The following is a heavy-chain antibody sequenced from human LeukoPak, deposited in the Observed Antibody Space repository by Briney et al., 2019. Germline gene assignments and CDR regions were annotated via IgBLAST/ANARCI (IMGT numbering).Heavy chain of an antibody. CDR2: INPSGGST. CDR3: ARGGGLRYFDRGDAFDI. D-gene: IGHD3-9*01. J-gene: IGHJ3*02. CDR1: GYTFTSYG. V-gene: IGHV1-46*01. Sequence: ASVKVSCKASGYTFTSYGISWVRQAPGQGLEWMGIINPSGGSTSYAQKFQGRVTMTRDMSTSTVYMELSSLRSEDTAVYYCARGGGLRYFDRGDAFDIWGQGTMVTVSS.